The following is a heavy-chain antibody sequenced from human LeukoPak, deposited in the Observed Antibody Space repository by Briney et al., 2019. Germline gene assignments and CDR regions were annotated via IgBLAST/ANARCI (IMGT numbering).Heavy chain of an antibody. J-gene: IGHJ4*02. CDR2: INPNSGDT. Sequence: ASVKVSCKASGYTFTGYYMHWVRQAPGQGLEWMGWINPNSGDTNYAQKFQGRVTMTRDTSISTAYMELSRLRSGDTAVYYCARPITGTTPYFDYWGQGTLVTVSS. CDR3: ARPITGTTPYFDY. V-gene: IGHV1-2*02. CDR1: GYTFTGYY. D-gene: IGHD1-20*01.